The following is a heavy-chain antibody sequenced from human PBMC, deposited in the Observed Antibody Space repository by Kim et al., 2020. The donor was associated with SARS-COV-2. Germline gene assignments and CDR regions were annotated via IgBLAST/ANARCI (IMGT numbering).Heavy chain of an antibody. J-gene: IGHJ4*01. CDR2: ISWNGGNT. Sequence: GGSLRLSCAASGFTFDDYAMHWVRHAPGKGLEWVSLISWNGGNTYYADSVKGRFTISRDNSKNSLYLQMNSLRAEDTALYYCAKDTGRGTMVRGVIDYWG. CDR3: AKDTGRGTMVRGVIDY. D-gene: IGHD3-10*01. CDR1: GFTFDDYA. V-gene: IGHV3-43D*03.